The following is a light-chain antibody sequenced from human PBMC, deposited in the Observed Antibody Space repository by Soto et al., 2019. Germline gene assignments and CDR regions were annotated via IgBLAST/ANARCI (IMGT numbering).Light chain of an antibody. CDR3: QQYNNWPPGT. V-gene: IGKV3-15*01. CDR1: QSVSSN. J-gene: IGKJ1*01. Sequence: EIVMKQSPGTLSVAPGERATXSCRASQSVSSNLAWYQQKPGQAPRLLIYGASTRATGIPARFSGSGSGTEFTLTISSLQSEDFAVCYCQQYNNWPPGTFGQGT. CDR2: GAS.